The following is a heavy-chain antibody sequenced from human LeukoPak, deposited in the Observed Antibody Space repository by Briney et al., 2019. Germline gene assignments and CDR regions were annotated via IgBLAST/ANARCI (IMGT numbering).Heavy chain of an antibody. CDR3: ARQYDGSPLQAFDI. Sequence: SETLSLTCTVSGGSITSGGYYWSWIRQHPGKGLEWIGYIYYSGSTSYNPSLKSRVTISLDTSKNQFSLKLSSVTAADTAVYYCARQYDGSPLQAFDIWGQGTMVTVSS. CDR2: IYYSGST. J-gene: IGHJ3*02. CDR1: GGSITSGGYY. D-gene: IGHD3-22*01. V-gene: IGHV4-31*03.